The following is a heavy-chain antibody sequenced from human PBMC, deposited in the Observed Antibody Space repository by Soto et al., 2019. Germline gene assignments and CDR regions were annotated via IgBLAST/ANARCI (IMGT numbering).Heavy chain of an antibody. V-gene: IGHV1-18*01. CDR2: ISAYNGNT. CDR3: ASDYARALAAADYCCMDV. J-gene: IGHJ6*02. CDR1: GYTFTSYG. D-gene: IGHD6-13*01. Sequence: QVQLVQSGAEVKKPGASVKVSCKASGYTFTSYGISWVRQAPGQGLEWMGWISAYNGNTNYAQKLQGRVTMTTDTXTXTXXRERRCLRADDTGLYYCASDYARALAAADYCCMDVWGQGTTVTVSS.